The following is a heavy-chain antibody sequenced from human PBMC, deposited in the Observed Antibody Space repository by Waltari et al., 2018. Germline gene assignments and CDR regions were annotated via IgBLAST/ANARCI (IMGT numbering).Heavy chain of an antibody. V-gene: IGHV3-7*01. CDR1: GFTFSNHW. J-gene: IGHJ4*02. CDR3: AMITRYSPPDY. Sequence: EVQLVASGGGLVQPGGSLRRSCAASGFTFSNHWMTWVRQAPGNGMEWMANIKQYGSEKKSVDSVKGRFTISRDNAKNLLYLQISSLRGEDTALYYWAMITRYSPPDYWGQGTLVTVSS. CDR2: IKQYGSEK. D-gene: IGHD5-18*01.